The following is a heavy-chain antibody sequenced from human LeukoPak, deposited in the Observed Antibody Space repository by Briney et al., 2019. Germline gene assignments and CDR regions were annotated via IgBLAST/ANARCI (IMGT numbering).Heavy chain of an antibody. D-gene: IGHD1-26*01. V-gene: IGHV1-46*01. CDR3: ARDNSVGDNAWWFDP. CDR2: INPTGGST. Sequence: ASVKVSCKASRYTFTGYYIHWVRQAPGQGLEWMGLINPTGGSTGYAQKFQGRVTMTRDMSTSTDYMELSSLRSEDTAIYYCARDNSVGDNAWWFDPWGQGTLVTVSS. CDR1: RYTFTGYY. J-gene: IGHJ5*02.